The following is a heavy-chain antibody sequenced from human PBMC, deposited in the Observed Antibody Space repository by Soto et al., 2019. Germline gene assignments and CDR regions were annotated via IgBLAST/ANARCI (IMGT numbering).Heavy chain of an antibody. J-gene: IGHJ4*02. CDR3: AEGRGLRPPGQ. D-gene: IGHD6-25*01. V-gene: IGHV1-69*18. CDR1: EGSFSTVA. CDR2: IVPMSNTL. Sequence: QVQLVQAGTEVKEPGAAVKVSCKPSEGSFSTVAFSWVRQAPGQGLEWIGTIVPMSNTLTYAQRFQGRVKITAEERTTAAYIELRSLTSEVTAVYYCAEGRGLRPPGQWGQGSLVIVSS.